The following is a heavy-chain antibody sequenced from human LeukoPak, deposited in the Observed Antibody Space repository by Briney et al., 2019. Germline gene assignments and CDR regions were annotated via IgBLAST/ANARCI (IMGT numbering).Heavy chain of an antibody. V-gene: IGHV1-58*02. CDR3: AADRNCSDAFDI. Sequence: SVKVSCKASGFTFTSSAMQWVRQTRGQRLEWIGWIVVGSGNTNYAQKFQERVTITRDMSTSTAYMELSSLRSEDTAVYYCAADRNCSDAFDIWGQGTVVTVSS. D-gene: IGHD2-15*01. CDR2: IVVGSGNT. CDR1: GFTFTSSA. J-gene: IGHJ3*02.